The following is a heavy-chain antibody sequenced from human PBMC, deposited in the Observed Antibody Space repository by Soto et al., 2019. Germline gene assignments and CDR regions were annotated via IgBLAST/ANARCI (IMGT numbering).Heavy chain of an antibody. V-gene: IGHV3-23*01. J-gene: IGHJ6*02. CDR1: GFTFSSYV. Sequence: PGGSLRLSCAASGFTFSSYVMSWVRQAPGKGLEWVTTISGSGGSTYYAESVKGRFTISRDNSKNTLYLQMNSLRAEDAAVYYCAKESSSIYYGMDVWGQGTTVTVSS. D-gene: IGHD6-6*01. CDR2: ISGSGGST. CDR3: AKESSSIYYGMDV.